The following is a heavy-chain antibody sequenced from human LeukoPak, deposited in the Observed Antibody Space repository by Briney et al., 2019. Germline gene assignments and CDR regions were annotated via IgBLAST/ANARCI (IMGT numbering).Heavy chain of an antibody. D-gene: IGHD4-17*01. Sequence: PGGSLRLSCTVSGFTVSSNSMSWVRQAPGKGLEWVSFIYSGGNTHYSDSVKGRFTISRDNSKNTLYLQMNSLRAEDTAVYYCAKVRTTVTYYFDYWGQGTLVTVSS. CDR2: IYSGGNT. CDR1: GFTVSSNS. J-gene: IGHJ4*02. CDR3: AKVRTTVTYYFDY. V-gene: IGHV3-53*01.